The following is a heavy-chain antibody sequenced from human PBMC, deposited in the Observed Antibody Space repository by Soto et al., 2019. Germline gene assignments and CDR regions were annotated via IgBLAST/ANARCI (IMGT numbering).Heavy chain of an antibody. CDR3: AKTNGGWLGYCSSTSCYTVAGYYGMDV. V-gene: IGHV6-1*01. D-gene: IGHD2-2*02. J-gene: IGHJ6*02. Sequence: SQTLSLTCAISGDSVSSSSAAWNWIRQSPSRGLEWLGRTYYRSKWYNDYAVSVKSRITINPDTSKNQFSLQLNSVTPEDTVVYYCAKTNGGWLGYCSSTSCYTVAGYYGMDVWGQGTTVTVSS. CDR2: TYYRSKWYN. CDR1: GDSVSSSSAA.